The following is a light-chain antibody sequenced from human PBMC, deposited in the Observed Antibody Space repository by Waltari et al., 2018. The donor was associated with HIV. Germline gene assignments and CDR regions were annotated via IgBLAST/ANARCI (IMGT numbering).Light chain of an antibody. CDR3: KQYNNWPLT. V-gene: IGKV3-15*01. Sequence: EKVMTQSPATLSVSPGQRATLSCRASQSVIINLAWYQQKPGQAPRLLIYGASTRATGIPARFSGSGYGTEFTLTISNLQSEDFAVYYCKQYNNWPLTFGGGTKVEIK. CDR2: GAS. J-gene: IGKJ4*01. CDR1: QSVIIN.